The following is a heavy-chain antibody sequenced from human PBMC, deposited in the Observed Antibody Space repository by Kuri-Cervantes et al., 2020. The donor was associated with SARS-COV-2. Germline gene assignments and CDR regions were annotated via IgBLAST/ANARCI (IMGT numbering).Heavy chain of an antibody. CDR3: ARGRDDYGLG. V-gene: IGHV1-8*03. Sequence: ASVKVSCKASGGTFSSYDINWVRQATGQGLEWMGWMNPNSGNTGYAQKFQGRVTITTDESTSTAYMELSSLRSEDTAVYYCARGRDDYGLGWGQGTLVTVSS. CDR1: GGTFSSYD. D-gene: IGHD4-17*01. CDR2: MNPNSGNT. J-gene: IGHJ4*02.